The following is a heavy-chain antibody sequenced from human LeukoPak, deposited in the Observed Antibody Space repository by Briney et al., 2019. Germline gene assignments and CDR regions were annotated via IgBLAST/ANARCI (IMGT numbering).Heavy chain of an antibody. CDR1: GGSISSYY. Sequence: PSETLSLTCTVSGGSISSYYWSWIRQPPGKGLEWIGYIYYSGSTNYNPSLKSRVTISVDTSKNQFSLKLSSVTAADTAVYYCASQTAWDHGDYPTGLFDYWGQGTLVTVSS. CDR2: IYYSGST. D-gene: IGHD4-17*01. V-gene: IGHV4-59*08. CDR3: ASQTAWDHGDYPTGLFDY. J-gene: IGHJ4*02.